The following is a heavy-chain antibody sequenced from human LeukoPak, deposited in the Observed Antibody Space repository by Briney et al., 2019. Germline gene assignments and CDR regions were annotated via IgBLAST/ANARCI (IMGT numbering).Heavy chain of an antibody. CDR1: GFTVSSNY. D-gene: IGHD6-6*01. Sequence: GGSLRLSCAASGFTVSSNYMSWVRQAPGKGLEWVSVIYSGGSTYYADSVKGRFTISRDNSKNTLYLQMNSLRAEDTAVYYCARGQHVKQLPRGFVDWGQGTLVTVSS. J-gene: IGHJ4*02. V-gene: IGHV3-53*01. CDR3: ARGQHVKQLPRGFVD. CDR2: IYSGGST.